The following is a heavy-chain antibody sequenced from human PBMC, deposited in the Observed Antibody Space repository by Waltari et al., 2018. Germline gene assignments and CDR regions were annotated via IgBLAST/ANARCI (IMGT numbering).Heavy chain of an antibody. V-gene: IGHV4-34*01. Sequence: QVQLQQWGAGLLKPSETLSLTCAVYGGSFSGYYWSWIRQPPGKGLEWLGEINHSGSTNYNPSLSSRVTISVDTSKNQFSLKLSSVTAADTAVYYCARGRLRDSYNWFDPWGQGTLVTVSS. CDR3: ARGRLRDSYNWFDP. J-gene: IGHJ5*02. CDR1: GGSFSGYY. CDR2: INHSGST.